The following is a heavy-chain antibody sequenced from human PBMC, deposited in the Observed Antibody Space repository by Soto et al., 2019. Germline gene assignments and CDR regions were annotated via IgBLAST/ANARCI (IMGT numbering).Heavy chain of an antibody. CDR2: IIPILGIA. V-gene: IGHV1-69*02. CDR1: GGTFSSYT. J-gene: IGHJ6*03. CDR3: ARGPDLYTSYYMDV. Sequence: QVQLVQSGAEVKKPGSSVKVSCKASGGTFSSYTLNWVRQAPGQGLEWMGRIIPILGIANYAQKFQGRVTITADKSTSTAYMELSSLRSEDTAVYYCARGPDLYTSYYMDVWGKGTTVTVSS. D-gene: IGHD2-2*02.